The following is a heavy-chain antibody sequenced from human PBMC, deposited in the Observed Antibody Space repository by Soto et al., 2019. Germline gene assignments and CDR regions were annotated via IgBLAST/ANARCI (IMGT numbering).Heavy chain of an antibody. D-gene: IGHD3-3*01. J-gene: IGHJ6*02. CDR3: ARAPCIHLEWLFCRGLSGYYGMDV. CDR1: GYTFTSYY. V-gene: IGHV1-46*01. Sequence: ASVKVSCKASGYTFTSYYMHWVRQAPGQGLEWMGIINPSGGSTSYAQKFQGRVTMTRDTSTSTVYMELSSLRSEDTAVYYCARAPCIHLEWLFCRGLSGYYGMDVWGQGTTVTSP. CDR2: INPSGGST.